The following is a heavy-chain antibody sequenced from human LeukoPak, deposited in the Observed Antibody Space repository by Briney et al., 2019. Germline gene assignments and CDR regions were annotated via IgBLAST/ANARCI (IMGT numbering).Heavy chain of an antibody. CDR1: GGSISSSSYY. D-gene: IGHD6-13*01. CDR2: IYTSGST. CDR3: ARDQGSSSWYFGYDDFDI. J-gene: IGHJ3*02. V-gene: IGHV4-61*02. Sequence: SETLSLTCTVSGGSISSSSYYWSWIRQPAGKGLGLRGRIYTSGSTNYNPSLKSRVTMSVDTSKNQFSLKLSSVTAADTAVYYCARDQGSSSWYFGYDDFDIWGQGTMVTVSS.